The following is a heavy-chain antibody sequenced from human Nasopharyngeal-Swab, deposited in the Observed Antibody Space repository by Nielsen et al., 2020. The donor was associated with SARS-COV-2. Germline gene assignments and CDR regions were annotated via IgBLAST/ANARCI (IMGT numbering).Heavy chain of an antibody. D-gene: IGHD2-2*01. J-gene: IGHJ6*04. Sequence: VRQMPGKGLEWLSYISTSGNTVYYADSVKGRFTISRDNAENSLYLQMNSLRDEDTAVYYCARDRWSGGIVVVPAAKDVWGKGNTVTVSS. CDR2: ISTSGNTV. V-gene: IGHV3-48*02. CDR3: ARDRWSGGIVVVPAAKDV.